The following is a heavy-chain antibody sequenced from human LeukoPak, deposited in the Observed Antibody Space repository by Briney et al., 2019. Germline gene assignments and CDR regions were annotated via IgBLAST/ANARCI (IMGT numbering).Heavy chain of an antibody. V-gene: IGHV1-3*01. J-gene: IGHJ4*02. Sequence: GASVKVSCKASGYTSTSYAMYWVRQAPGQRLEWMGWINAGNGNTKYSQKFQGRVTITRDTSASTAYMELSSLRSEDTAVYYCARYHPKAYFDYWGQGTLVTVSS. CDR1: GYTSTSYA. CDR3: ARYHPKAYFDY. CDR2: INAGNGNT.